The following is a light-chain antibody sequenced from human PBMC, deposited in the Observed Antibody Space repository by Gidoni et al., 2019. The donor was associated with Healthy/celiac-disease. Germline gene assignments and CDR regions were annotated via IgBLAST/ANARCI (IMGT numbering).Light chain of an antibody. CDR2: GAS. J-gene: IGKJ2*04. CDR1: QSVSSSY. Sequence: LVLTQSPCTLSLSPGERATLSCRASQSVSSSYLVWYQQKPGQAARLLIYGASSRATSIPDRFSGSGSGTDFTLTISRLEPEDFAVYYCQQYGSSPMCSFGQGTKLEIK. V-gene: IGKV3-20*01. CDR3: QQYGSSPMCS.